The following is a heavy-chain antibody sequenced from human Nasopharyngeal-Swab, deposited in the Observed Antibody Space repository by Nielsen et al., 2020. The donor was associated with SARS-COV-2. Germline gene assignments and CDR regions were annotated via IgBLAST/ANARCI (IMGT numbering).Heavy chain of an antibody. CDR2: INHSGST. CDR1: GGSFSGYF. Sequence: SETLSLTCAVYGGSFSGYFWSWIRQPPGKRLEWIGEINHSGSTNYNPSLKSRVTISVDTSKNQFSLKLSSVTAADTAAYYCARYRQYRGYYYYGMDVWGQGTTVTVSS. D-gene: IGHD6-13*01. CDR3: ARYRQYRGYYYYGMDV. J-gene: IGHJ6*02. V-gene: IGHV4-34*01.